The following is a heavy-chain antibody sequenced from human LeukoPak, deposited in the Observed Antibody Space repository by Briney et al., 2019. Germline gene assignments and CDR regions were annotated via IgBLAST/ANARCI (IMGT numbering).Heavy chain of an antibody. CDR2: ISAYNGNT. D-gene: IGHD2-2*01. J-gene: IGHJ3*02. Sequence: ASVKVSCKASGYTFTSYGISWVRQAPGQGLEWMGWISAYNGNTNYAQKLQGRVTMTTDTSTSTAYMELRSLRSGDTAVYYCARADFLPAGNAFDIWGQGTMVTVSS. CDR3: ARADFLPAGNAFDI. V-gene: IGHV1-18*01. CDR1: GYTFTSYG.